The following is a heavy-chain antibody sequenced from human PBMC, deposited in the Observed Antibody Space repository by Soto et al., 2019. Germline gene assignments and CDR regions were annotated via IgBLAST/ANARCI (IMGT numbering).Heavy chain of an antibody. Sequence: SETLSLTCAVSGGSFSGYYWSWIRQPPGKGLEWIGEINHSGSTNYNPSLKSRVTISVDTSKNQFSLKLSSVTAADTAVYYCARDSKGGMDVWGQGTTVTVSS. CDR3: ARDSKGGMDV. D-gene: IGHD3-22*01. J-gene: IGHJ6*02. CDR1: GGSFSGYY. CDR2: INHSGST. V-gene: IGHV4-34*01.